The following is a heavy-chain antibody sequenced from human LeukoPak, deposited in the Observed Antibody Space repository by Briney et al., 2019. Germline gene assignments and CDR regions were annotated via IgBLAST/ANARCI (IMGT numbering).Heavy chain of an antibody. V-gene: IGHV3-21*01. Sequence: GGSLRLSCAASGFTFSAYSMNWVRQAPGKGLEWVSSISSGSRYIYYADSGKGRFTISRDNAKDSLYLQMNSLRAEDTAVYYCARGYYYGSGSYFDYWGQGTLVTVSS. CDR1: GFTFSAYS. J-gene: IGHJ4*02. CDR3: ARGYYYGSGSYFDY. CDR2: ISSGSRYI. D-gene: IGHD3-10*01.